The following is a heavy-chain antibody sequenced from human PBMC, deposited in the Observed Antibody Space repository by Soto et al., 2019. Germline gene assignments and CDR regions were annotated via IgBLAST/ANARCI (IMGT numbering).Heavy chain of an antibody. J-gene: IGHJ4*02. CDR1: GGSISSSSYY. D-gene: IGHD6-13*01. V-gene: IGHV4-39*01. CDR2: IYYSGST. Sequence: PSETLSLTCTVSGGSISSSSYYWGWIRQPPGKGLEWIGSIYYSGSTYYNPSLKSRVTISVDTSKNQFSLKLSSVTAADTAVYYCASDCGQQLIRGFDYWGQGTLVTVSS. CDR3: ASDCGQQLIRGFDY.